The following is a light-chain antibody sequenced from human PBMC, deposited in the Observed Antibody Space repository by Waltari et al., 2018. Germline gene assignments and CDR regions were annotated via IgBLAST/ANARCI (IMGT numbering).Light chain of an antibody. CDR3: CSHAGSTTFVV. J-gene: IGLJ2*01. V-gene: IGLV2-23*02. CDR1: NSYVGAYNY. CDR2: DVT. Sequence: QSALTQPASVSGSPGQSMPISCIGTNSYVGAYNYVPWYQQHPGKAPILIIYDVTKWPSGVSNRFSCSKSGNTASLTISGLQAEDEADYYCCSHAGSTTFVVFGGGTKLTVL.